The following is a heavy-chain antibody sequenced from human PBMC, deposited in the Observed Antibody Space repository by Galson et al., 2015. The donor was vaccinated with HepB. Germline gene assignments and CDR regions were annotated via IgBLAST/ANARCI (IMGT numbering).Heavy chain of an antibody. CDR1: GFTFSSYD. V-gene: IGHV3-13*01. D-gene: IGHD2-15*01. CDR3: SSSPYCSGGSCQYS. J-gene: IGHJ4*02. Sequence: SLRLSCAASGFTFSSYDMHWVRQATGKGLEWVSAIGTAGDTYYPGSVKGRFTISRDNAKNTLYLQMNSLRAEDTAVYYCSSSPYCSGGSCQYSWGQGTLVTVSS. CDR2: IGTAGDT.